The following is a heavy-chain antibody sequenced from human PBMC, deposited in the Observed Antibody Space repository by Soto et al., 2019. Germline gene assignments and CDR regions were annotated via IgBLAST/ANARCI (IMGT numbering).Heavy chain of an antibody. Sequence: ASVKVSCKASGYTFTSYGISWVRQAPGQGLEWMGWISAYNGNTNYAQKLQGRVTMTTDTSTGTAYMELRSLRSDDTAVYYCARDSVSGGYSYGFRSNYYYMDVWGKGTTVTVSS. CDR1: GYTFTSYG. V-gene: IGHV1-18*01. CDR2: ISAYNGNT. CDR3: ARDSVSGGYSYGFRSNYYYMDV. J-gene: IGHJ6*03. D-gene: IGHD5-18*01.